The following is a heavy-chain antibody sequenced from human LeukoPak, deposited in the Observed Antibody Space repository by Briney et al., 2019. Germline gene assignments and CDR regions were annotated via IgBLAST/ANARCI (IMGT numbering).Heavy chain of an antibody. V-gene: IGHV3-66*03. CDR3: ARDRAVTQDWVEFNP. D-gene: IGHD4-17*01. Sequence: GGSLRLSCAGSGFSVSNYYMSWVRQAPGKGLEWVSLIRDSGETFYADSVKGRFTISRDNSKNTMYLQMNRLRVEDTAVYFCARDRAVTQDWVEFNPWGQGTLVTVSS. J-gene: IGHJ5*02. CDR2: IRDSGET. CDR1: GFSVSNYY.